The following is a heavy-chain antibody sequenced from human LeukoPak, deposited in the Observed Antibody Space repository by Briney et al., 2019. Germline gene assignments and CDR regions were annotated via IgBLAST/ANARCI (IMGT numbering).Heavy chain of an antibody. J-gene: IGHJ4*02. CDR2: IYYSGST. CDR3: ARDGVRFGELFPEAFDY. Sequence: PSETLSLTCTVSGGSISSSSYYWGWIRQPPGKGLEWIGSIYYSGSTYYNPSLKSRVTISVDTSKNQFSLKLGSVTAADTAVYYCARDGVRFGELFPEAFDYWGQGTLVTVSS. CDR1: GGSISSSSYY. V-gene: IGHV4-39*07. D-gene: IGHD3-10*01.